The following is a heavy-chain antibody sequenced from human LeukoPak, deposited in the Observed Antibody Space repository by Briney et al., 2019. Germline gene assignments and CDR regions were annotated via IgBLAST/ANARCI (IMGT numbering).Heavy chain of an antibody. Sequence: PSETLSLTCAVYGGSFSGYYWSWIRQPPGKGLEWIAFIYHTGDTNYSPSLKSRVTISIDTSKNEFSLKLNSVSAADTAVYYCARGGASSRYFDYWGQGSLVTVSS. J-gene: IGHJ4*02. CDR1: GGSFSGYY. CDR2: IYHTGDT. D-gene: IGHD6-6*01. CDR3: ARGGASSRYFDY. V-gene: IGHV4-34*01.